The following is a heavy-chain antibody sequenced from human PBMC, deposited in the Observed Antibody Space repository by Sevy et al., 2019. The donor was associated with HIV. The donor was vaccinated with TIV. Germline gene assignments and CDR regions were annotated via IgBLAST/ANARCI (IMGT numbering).Heavy chain of an antibody. CDR1: GFSFGDYA. J-gene: IGHJ4*02. V-gene: IGHV3-49*04. CDR3: TRGKGAQSIFDF. Sequence: GGSLRLSCTASGFSFGDYAMNWVRQAPGKGLEWVAFLKNKARGGTLDHAASVKVRFTISREDSKSIVYLQMNDLRTEDTGVYYCTRGKGAQSIFDFWGQGALVTVSS. CDR2: LKNKARGGTL. D-gene: IGHD3-16*01.